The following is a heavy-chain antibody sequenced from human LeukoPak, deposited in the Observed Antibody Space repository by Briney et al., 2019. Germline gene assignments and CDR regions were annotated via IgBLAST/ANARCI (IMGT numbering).Heavy chain of an antibody. V-gene: IGHV1-18*01. D-gene: IGHD3-22*01. CDR2: ISAYNGNT. Sequence: GASVKVSCKASGYTFTSYGISWVRQAPGQGLEWMGWISAYNGNTNYAQKLQGRVTMTTDTSTSTAYLEVRSLRSDDTAVYYCARDATVYYYDSSGSFDPWGQGTLVTVSS. J-gene: IGHJ5*02. CDR1: GYTFTSYG. CDR3: ARDATVYYYDSSGSFDP.